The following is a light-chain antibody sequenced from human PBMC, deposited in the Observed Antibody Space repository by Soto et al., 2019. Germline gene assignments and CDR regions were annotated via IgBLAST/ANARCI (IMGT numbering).Light chain of an antibody. CDR3: QQYNDWPPKYT. CDR2: GAS. J-gene: IGKJ2*01. V-gene: IGKV3-15*01. CDR1: QSVSSN. Sequence: EIVMTQSPATLSVSPGKRATLSCRASQSVSSNLAWYQQKPGQAPRLLIYGASTRATGIPVRFSGSGSGTEFTLTISSLQSEDFAVYYCQQYNDWPPKYTFGQGTKLEIK.